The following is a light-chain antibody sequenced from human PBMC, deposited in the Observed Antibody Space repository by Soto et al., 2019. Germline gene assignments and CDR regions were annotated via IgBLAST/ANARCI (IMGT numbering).Light chain of an antibody. J-gene: IGLJ1*01. CDR2: GNS. CDR3: QSYNSNMSGSG. CDR1: ISTNGAGYD. V-gene: IGLV1-40*01. Sequence: CLLAQARSVCQSPGRCFTMSCTGSISTNGAGYDVPWYQQLPGTAPKLLVYGNSNRPSGVPDRFSGSKSGTSASLAITGLQAEEESDYYCQSYNSNMSGSGFGSGTKVTVL.